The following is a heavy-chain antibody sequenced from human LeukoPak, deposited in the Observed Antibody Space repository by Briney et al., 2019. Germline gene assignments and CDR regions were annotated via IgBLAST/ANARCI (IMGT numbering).Heavy chain of an antibody. CDR3: ARNYGSGSYYRY. CDR1: GGSFSGHY. D-gene: IGHD3-10*01. CDR2: IDRGGGT. V-gene: IGHV4-34*01. J-gene: IGHJ4*02. Sequence: SETLSLTCAVYGGSFSGHYWSWIRQPPGQGLEWIGEIDRGGGTDYSPSLKSRVTISLDTSKNQFSLKLSSVTAADTAVYYCARNYGSGSYYRYWGQGTLVTVS.